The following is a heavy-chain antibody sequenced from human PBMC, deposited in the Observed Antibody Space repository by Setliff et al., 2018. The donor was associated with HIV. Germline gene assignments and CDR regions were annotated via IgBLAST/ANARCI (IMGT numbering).Heavy chain of an antibody. CDR3: ARETMYDSRGYLSHYFDY. D-gene: IGHD3-22*01. Sequence: GGSLRLSCAASGFSFADVWMHWVRQAPGRGLEWVGRIKRKSDGETTDYAAPVKGRFTISRDDSKNTLYLQMNSLRVEDTAVYYCARETMYDSRGYLSHYFDYWGQGTQVTVSS. V-gene: IGHV3-15*07. CDR1: GFSFADVW. J-gene: IGHJ4*02. CDR2: IKRKSDGETT.